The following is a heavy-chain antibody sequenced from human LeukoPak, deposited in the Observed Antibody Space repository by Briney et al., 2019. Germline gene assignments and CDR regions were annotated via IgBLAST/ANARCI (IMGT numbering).Heavy chain of an antibody. V-gene: IGHV4-30-4*08. CDR2: IYYSGST. Sequence: PSETLSLTCTVSGGSISSGDYYWSWIRQPPGKGLEWIGYIYYSGSTYYNPSLKSRVTISVDTSKNQFSLKLSSVTAADTAVYYCARTPFTSITIFGVVKGPGAFDIWGQGTMVTVSS. CDR3: ARTPFTSITIFGVVKGPGAFDI. CDR1: GGSISSGDYY. J-gene: IGHJ3*02. D-gene: IGHD3-3*01.